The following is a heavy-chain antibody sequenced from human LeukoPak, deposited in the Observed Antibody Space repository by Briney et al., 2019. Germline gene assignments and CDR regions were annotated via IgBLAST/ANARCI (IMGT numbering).Heavy chain of an antibody. Sequence: SVKVSCKASGCTFSSYAISWVRQAPGQGLEWMGGIIAIFGTANYAQKFQGRVTITADESTSTAYMELSSLRSEDTAVYYCARAARGFSDSSGYSFDYWGQGTLVTVSS. J-gene: IGHJ4*02. D-gene: IGHD3-22*01. CDR1: GCTFSSYA. CDR2: IIAIFGTA. CDR3: ARAARGFSDSSGYSFDY. V-gene: IGHV1-69*13.